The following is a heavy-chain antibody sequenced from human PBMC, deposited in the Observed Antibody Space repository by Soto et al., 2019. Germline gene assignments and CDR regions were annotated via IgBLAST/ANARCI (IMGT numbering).Heavy chain of an antibody. V-gene: IGHV3-48*03. CDR1: GFTFTSYE. CDR3: ARPGRDSSGYYYDY. D-gene: IGHD3-22*01. J-gene: IGHJ4*02. CDR2: ISSSGSTI. Sequence: GGSLRLSCAASGFTFTSYEMNWVRQAPGKGLEWVSYISSSGSTIYYADSVKGRFTISRDNAKNSLYLQMNSLRAEDTAVYYCARPGRDSSGYYYDYWGQGTLVTVSS.